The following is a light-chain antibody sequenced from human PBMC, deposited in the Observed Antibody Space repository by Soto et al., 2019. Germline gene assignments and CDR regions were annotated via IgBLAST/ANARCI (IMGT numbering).Light chain of an antibody. V-gene: IGKV3-11*01. J-gene: IGKJ4*01. Sequence: EIVLTQSPATLSLSPGERATLSCRASQSVSSYLAWYQQKPGQDPRLLIYDASNRATASPARFSGSGSGADFTLTISSLGPEDVAVYYCQQRSNWLLTFGGGTKVEIK. CDR1: QSVSSY. CDR2: DAS. CDR3: QQRSNWLLT.